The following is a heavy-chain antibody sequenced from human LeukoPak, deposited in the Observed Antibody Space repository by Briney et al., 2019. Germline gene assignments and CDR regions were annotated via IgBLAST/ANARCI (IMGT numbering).Heavy chain of an antibody. CDR2: IIPIFGTA. V-gene: IGHV1-69*13. D-gene: IGHD4-17*01. Sequence: ASVKVSCKASGGTFSSYAISWARQAPGQGLEWMGGIIPIFGTANYAQKFQGRVTITADESTSTAYMELSSLRSEDTAVYYCASSTTTVTTSMFDYWGQGTLVTVSS. J-gene: IGHJ4*02. CDR1: GGTFSSYA. CDR3: ASSTTTVTTSMFDY.